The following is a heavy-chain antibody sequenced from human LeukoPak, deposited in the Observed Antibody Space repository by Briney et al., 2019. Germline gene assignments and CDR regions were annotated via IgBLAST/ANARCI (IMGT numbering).Heavy chain of an antibody. CDR2: IIWNSGSI. CDR1: GFKFDNYA. J-gene: IGHJ4*02. CDR3: VRDKEQWMEPLDY. Sequence: GRSLRLSCAASGFKFDNYAMHWVRQAPGKGLEWVSGIIWNSGSIAYANSVKGRFTISRDNAQNSLYLRMNSLRPEDTALYYCVRDKEQWMEPLDYWGQGTLVTVSS. D-gene: IGHD6-19*01. V-gene: IGHV3-9*01.